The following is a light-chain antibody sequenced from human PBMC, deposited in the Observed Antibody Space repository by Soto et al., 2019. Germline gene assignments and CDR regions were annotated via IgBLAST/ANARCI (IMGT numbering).Light chain of an antibody. Sequence: IVMTQSPSTLSVSPGDSATLSCRASQSVNNKIAWYQQRPGQAPILLVYGASTRATGIPARFSGSGSGTDFTLTIRGLQSEDIAVYYCQQFSDWPPVTFGGGTRLDIK. J-gene: IGKJ4*01. CDR1: QSVNNK. CDR3: QQFSDWPPVT. CDR2: GAS. V-gene: IGKV3D-15*01.